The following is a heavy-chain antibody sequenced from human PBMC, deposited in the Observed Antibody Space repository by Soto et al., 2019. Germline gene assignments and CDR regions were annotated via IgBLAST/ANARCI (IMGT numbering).Heavy chain of an antibody. D-gene: IGHD4-17*01. Sequence: ASVKVSCKASGYTLTSYYMHWVRQAPGQGLEWMGIINPSGGSTRYAQKFQGRVTITTDASTSTVYMELNSLRSEDTAVYYCARPDFGDYWYFDLWGRGTLVTVSS. CDR3: ARPDFGDYWYFDL. CDR2: INPSGGST. CDR1: GYTLTSYY. V-gene: IGHV1-46*01. J-gene: IGHJ2*01.